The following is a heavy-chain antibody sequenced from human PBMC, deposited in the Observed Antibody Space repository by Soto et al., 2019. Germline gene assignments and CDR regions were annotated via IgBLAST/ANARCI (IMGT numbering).Heavy chain of an antibody. Sequence: EVQLVESGGGLIQPGGSLRLSCAVSGFTVSNNYMSWVRQAPGKGLEGVSVIYSGGYTAYGDSVKGRFTISRDNSKNTLFLQKDGPGAGDKAVYYGGAHPGGGGYWGQGTLVTVSS. D-gene: IGHD3-16*01. J-gene: IGHJ4*02. CDR1: GFTVSNNY. CDR2: IYSGGYT. V-gene: IGHV3-53*01. CDR3: GAHPGGGGY.